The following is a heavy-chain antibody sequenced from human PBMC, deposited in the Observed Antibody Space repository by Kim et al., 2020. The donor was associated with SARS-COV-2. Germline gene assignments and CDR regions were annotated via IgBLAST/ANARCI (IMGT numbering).Heavy chain of an antibody. D-gene: IGHD3-10*01. CDR3: ARRTTDYYGSGTNWFDP. Sequence: LKRRVPISVDTSKNQFSLRLSSVTAADTAVYYCARRTTDYYGSGTNWFDPWGQGTLVTVSS. V-gene: IGHV4-39*01. J-gene: IGHJ5*02.